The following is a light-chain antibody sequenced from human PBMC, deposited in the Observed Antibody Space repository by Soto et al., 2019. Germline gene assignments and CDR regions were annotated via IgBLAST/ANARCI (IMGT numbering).Light chain of an antibody. CDR3: QQSYSTPTIT. J-gene: IGKJ5*01. Sequence: DIQKTQSPSSLSSSVGDRVTITCRASQIIRNFLNWYQYKPGTAPKLLIHATSKLQSGVPSRFSGNGSGTDFTLTISSLQPEDFATYYCQQSYSTPTITFGQGTRLEFK. CDR1: QIIRNF. V-gene: IGKV1-39*01. CDR2: ATS.